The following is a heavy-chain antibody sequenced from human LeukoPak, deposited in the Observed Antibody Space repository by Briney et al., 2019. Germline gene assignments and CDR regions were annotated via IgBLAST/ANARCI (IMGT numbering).Heavy chain of an antibody. CDR2: IRYDGYKK. V-gene: IGHV3-30*02. D-gene: IGHD6-19*01. J-gene: IGHJ4*02. CDR1: GFSFSSYDGFTFSTYD. Sequence: PGGSLRLSCAASGFSFSSYDGFTFSTYDMYWVRQAPGKGLEWMAFIRYDGYKKYYADSVKGRFTVSRDNSENTLYLQLNSLRAEDTAVYYCTSMTVASHFDYCGPGTLVTVSS. CDR3: TSMTVASHFDY.